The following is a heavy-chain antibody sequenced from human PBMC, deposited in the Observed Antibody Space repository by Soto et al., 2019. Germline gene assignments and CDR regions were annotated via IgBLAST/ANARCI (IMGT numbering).Heavy chain of an antibody. CDR2: VWYDGSYK. CDR1: GFTFSTYG. D-gene: IGHD5-12*01. V-gene: IGHV3-33*01. CDR3: ARDPARSGYSRDV. Sequence: QVQLVESGGGVVQPGRSLRLSCAASGFTFSTYGMHWVRQAPGKGLEWVAAVWYDGSYKYYADSVKGRFTSSRDNSKHTLYLQMNSLRAEDTAVYYCARDPARSGYSRDVWGQGTMVTVSS. J-gene: IGHJ3*01.